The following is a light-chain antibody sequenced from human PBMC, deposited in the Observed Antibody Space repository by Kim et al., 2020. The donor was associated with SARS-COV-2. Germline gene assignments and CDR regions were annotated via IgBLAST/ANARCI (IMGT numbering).Light chain of an antibody. CDR2: CAS. Sequence: EIVLTQSPGTLSLSPGERATLSCRASQSVSSSYLAWYQQKPGQAPRLLIYCASSRATGIPVRFSGSGSGTDFTLTISRLEPEDFAVYYCQQYGSSPWTFRQGTKVDIK. J-gene: IGKJ1*01. CDR3: QQYGSSPWT. CDR1: QSVSSSY. V-gene: IGKV3-20*01.